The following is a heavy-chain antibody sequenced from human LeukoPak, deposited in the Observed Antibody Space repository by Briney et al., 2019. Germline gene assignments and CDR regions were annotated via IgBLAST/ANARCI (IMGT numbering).Heavy chain of an antibody. CDR1: GYTFTSYG. CDR3: ARSEFYYDTSAYSGLDY. D-gene: IGHD3-22*01. J-gene: IGHJ4*02. V-gene: IGHV1-18*01. CDR2: ISVYNGNT. Sequence: GASVKVSCKASGYTFTSYGISWVRLAPGQGLEWMGLISVYNGNTNYAQKIQGRVTMTTDTSSSTAYMELRSLRSDDTAVYYCARSEFYYDTSAYSGLDYWGQGTLVTVSS.